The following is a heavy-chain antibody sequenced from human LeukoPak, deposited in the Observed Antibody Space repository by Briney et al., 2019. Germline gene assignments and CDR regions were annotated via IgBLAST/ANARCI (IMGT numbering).Heavy chain of an antibody. CDR2: ISYDRRNK. CDR1: GFTFNNYG. J-gene: IGHJ4*02. V-gene: IGHV3-30*18. Sequence: GGSLSFSCAASGFTFNNYGMHWVRQAPGKGLEWVAVISYDRRNKHDQDSVKGRFAISRDISTDTLWLQMDSLRTEDTAVYYCAKGPLRGTAAAIDYWGQGTLVTVSS. CDR3: AKGPLRGTAAAIDY. D-gene: IGHD2-2*01.